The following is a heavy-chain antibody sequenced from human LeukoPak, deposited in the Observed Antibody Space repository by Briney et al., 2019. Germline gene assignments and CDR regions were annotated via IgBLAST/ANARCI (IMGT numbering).Heavy chain of an antibody. CDR1: GFTLGSHD. D-gene: IGHD5-18*01. V-gene: IGHV3-13*01. J-gene: IGHJ4*02. Sequence: PGGSLRLSCTASGFTLGSHDMHWVRQTTGEGLEWVAAIASGFQTFYAGSVKGQFTVSREDAKNSLYLQMNSLRAGDTAVYYCVREARGYHYTYFDYWGQGTLVTVSS. CDR3: VREARGYHYTYFDY. CDR2: IASGFQT.